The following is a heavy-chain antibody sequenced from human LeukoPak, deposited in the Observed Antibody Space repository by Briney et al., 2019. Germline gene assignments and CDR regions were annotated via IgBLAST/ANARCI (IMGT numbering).Heavy chain of an antibody. CDR3: ARQHDFWSGYDWFDP. D-gene: IGHD3-3*01. J-gene: IGHJ5*02. V-gene: IGHV5-51*07. CDR1: GYSFTSYW. CDR2: IYPGDSDT. Sequence: GESLRISCKASGYSFTSYWIGWVHQMPGKGLEWMGIIYPGDSDTRYSPSFQGQVTISADKSISTAYLQWSSLKASDTAMYYCARQHDFWSGYDWFDPWGRGTLVTVSS.